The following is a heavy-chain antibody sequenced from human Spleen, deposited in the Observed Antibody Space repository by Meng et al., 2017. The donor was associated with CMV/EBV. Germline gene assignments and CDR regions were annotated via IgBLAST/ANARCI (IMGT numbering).Heavy chain of an antibody. V-gene: IGHV4-4*01. CDR2: IFQSGTT. CDR1: GGSVSSRHW. D-gene: IGHD2-2*01. Sequence: CAVSGGSVSSRHWWTWVRQSPGKGLEWIGEIFQSGTTNYNPSLRSRLTISLDKSSNQFSLNLRSVTAADTAVYFCARVVPAAMGFDPWGQGTLVTVSS. J-gene: IGHJ5*02. CDR3: ARVVPAAMGFDP.